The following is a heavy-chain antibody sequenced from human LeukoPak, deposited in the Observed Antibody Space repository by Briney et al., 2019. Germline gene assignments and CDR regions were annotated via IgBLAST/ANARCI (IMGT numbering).Heavy chain of an antibody. J-gene: IGHJ6*02. CDR2: IRYDGSNK. D-gene: IGHD2-15*01. CDR3: ARDRVVVAAATYYYGMDV. V-gene: IGHV3-30*02. Sequence: PGGSLRLSCAASGFTFSSYGMHWVRQAPGKGLEWVAFIRYDGSNKYYADSVKGRFTISRDNSKNTLYLQMNSLRAEDTAVYYCARDRVVVAAATYYYGMDVWGQGTTVTVSS. CDR1: GFTFSSYG.